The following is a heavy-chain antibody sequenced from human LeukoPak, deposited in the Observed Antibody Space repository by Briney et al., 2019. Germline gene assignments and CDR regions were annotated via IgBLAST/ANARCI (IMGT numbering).Heavy chain of an antibody. CDR1: GGSFSGYY. J-gene: IGHJ4*02. V-gene: IGHV4-34*01. CDR3: ARERDGNFDY. Sequence: PSETLSLTCAVYGGSFSGYYWSWIRQPPGKGLEWIGEINHSGSTNYNPSLKSRVTISVDTSKNQFSLKLSSVTAADTAVYYCARERDGNFDYWGQGTLVTVFS. D-gene: IGHD1-1*01. CDR2: INHSGST.